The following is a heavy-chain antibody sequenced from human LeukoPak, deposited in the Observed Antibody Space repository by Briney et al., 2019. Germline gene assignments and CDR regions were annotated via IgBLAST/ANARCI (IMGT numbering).Heavy chain of an antibody. J-gene: IGHJ4*02. CDR3: ASLRFLEWYRIDY. V-gene: IGHV4-39*01. CDR1: GGSISSSSYY. CDR2: IYYSGST. Sequence: SETLSLTCTVSGGSISSSSYYWGWIRQPPGKGLEWIGSIYYSGSTYYNPSLKSRVTISVDTSKNQFSLKLSSVTAADTAVYYCASLRFLEWYRIDYWGQGTLVTVSS. D-gene: IGHD3-3*01.